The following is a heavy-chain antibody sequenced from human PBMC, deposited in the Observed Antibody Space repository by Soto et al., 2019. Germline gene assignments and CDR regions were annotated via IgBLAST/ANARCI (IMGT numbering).Heavy chain of an antibody. J-gene: IGHJ4*02. V-gene: IGHV4-34*01. D-gene: IGHD3-22*01. CDR2: INHSGST. CDR3: ARGGISSGYYEGDY. CDR1: GGSFSGYY. Sequence: TSETLSLTCAVYGGSFSGYYWTWIRQPPGKGLEWIGEINHSGSTNCNPSLKSRVTISVDTSKNQFSLKLSSVTAADTAVYYCARGGISSGYYEGDYWGQGTLVTVSS.